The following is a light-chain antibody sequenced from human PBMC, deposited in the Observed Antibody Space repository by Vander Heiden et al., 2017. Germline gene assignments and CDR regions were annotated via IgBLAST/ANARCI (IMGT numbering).Light chain of an antibody. CDR1: SSNIGAGYD. CDR3: QSYDSSMSGAWV. J-gene: IGLJ3*02. V-gene: IGLV1-40*01. CDR2: GNR. Sequence: QSVLTQPPSVSGAPGQRVTISCTGSSSNIGAGYDVHWYHHLPGTAPKLLSYGNRNRPSGVPDRFSGSKSGTSASLAITGLQGDDEADYYCQSYDSSMSGAWVFGGGTRLTVL.